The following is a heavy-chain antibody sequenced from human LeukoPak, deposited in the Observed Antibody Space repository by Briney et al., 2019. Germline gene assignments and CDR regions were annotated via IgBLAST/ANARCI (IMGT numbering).Heavy chain of an antibody. V-gene: IGHV4-59*01. Sequence: SETLSLTCTVSGAYISSYYWTWIRQSPGKGLEWIGYIRYGGTTNYSPSLKSRVIMSVDTAKNQFSLKMSSVTAADTAVYYCASLTTRYYFMDVWGKGATVTVSS. CDR2: IRYGGTT. CDR3: ASLTTRYYFMDV. CDR1: GAYISSYY. J-gene: IGHJ6*03. D-gene: IGHD4-11*01.